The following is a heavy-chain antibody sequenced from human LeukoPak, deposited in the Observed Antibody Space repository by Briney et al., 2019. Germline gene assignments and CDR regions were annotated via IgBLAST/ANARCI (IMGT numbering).Heavy chain of an antibody. D-gene: IGHD1-26*01. Sequence: GGSLRLSCAASGFTFTSYSMNWVRQAPGKGLEWVSTISGGGGSTYYADSVKGRFTISRDNSKNTLYLQVNSLRAEDTAVYYCAKGGKWDVMPFDYWGQGTLVTVSS. V-gene: IGHV3-23*01. CDR1: GFTFTSYS. J-gene: IGHJ4*02. CDR2: ISGGGGST. CDR3: AKGGKWDVMPFDY.